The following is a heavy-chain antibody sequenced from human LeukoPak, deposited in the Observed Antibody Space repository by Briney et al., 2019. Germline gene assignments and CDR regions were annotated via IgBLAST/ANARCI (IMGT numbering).Heavy chain of an antibody. D-gene: IGHD4-17*01. J-gene: IGHJ4*02. CDR2: INPNSGGT. CDR1: GYTFTGYY. Sequence: GASVKVSCKASGYTFTGYYMHWVRPAPGQGLAWMGWINPNSGGTNYAQKFQGRVTMTRDTSISTAYLELSRLRSDDTAVYYCARDLAEYGDSMEYFDYWGQGTLVTVSS. V-gene: IGHV1-2*02. CDR3: ARDLAEYGDSMEYFDY.